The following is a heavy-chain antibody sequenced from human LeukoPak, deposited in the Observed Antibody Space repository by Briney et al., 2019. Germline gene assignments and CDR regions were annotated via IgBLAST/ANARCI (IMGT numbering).Heavy chain of an antibody. CDR1: GYDFTNFW. J-gene: IGHJ5*01. Sequence: KRGESLKISCKGSGYDFTNFWIGWVRQMPGKGLEWMGIVYPGDSDARYSPSFQGQVTISADKSTSTAYLQWSSLKASDTAMYYCARQNHRLLWFGELDSWGQGTLVTVSS. CDR2: VYPGDSDA. CDR3: ARQNHRLLWFGELDS. V-gene: IGHV5-51*01. D-gene: IGHD3-10*01.